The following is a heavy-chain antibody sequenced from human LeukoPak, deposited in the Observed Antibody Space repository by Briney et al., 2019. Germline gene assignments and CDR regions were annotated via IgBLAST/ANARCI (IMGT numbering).Heavy chain of an antibody. Sequence: PSETLSLTCAVYGGSFSGYYWSWIRQPPGKGLEWMGEINHSGSTNYNPSLKSRVTISVDTSKNQFSLKLSSVTAADTAVYYCARGRRGYSYGSFGYWGQGTLVTVSS. V-gene: IGHV4-34*01. CDR1: GGSFSGYY. J-gene: IGHJ4*02. CDR3: ARGRRGYSYGSFGY. D-gene: IGHD5-18*01. CDR2: INHSGST.